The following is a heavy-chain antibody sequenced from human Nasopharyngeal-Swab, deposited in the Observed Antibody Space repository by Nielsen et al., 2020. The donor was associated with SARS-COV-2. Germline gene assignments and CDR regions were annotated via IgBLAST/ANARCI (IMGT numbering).Heavy chain of an antibody. CDR2: ISYDGSNK. D-gene: IGHD3-10*01. CDR3: ARDGFQLWFGELGSGDAFDI. V-gene: IGHV3-30-3*01. J-gene: IGHJ3*02. Sequence: WIRQTPWTGLEWVGVISYDGSNKYYADSVKGRFTISRDNSKNTLYLQMNSLRAEDTAVYYCARDGFQLWFGELGSGDAFDIWGQGTMVTVSS.